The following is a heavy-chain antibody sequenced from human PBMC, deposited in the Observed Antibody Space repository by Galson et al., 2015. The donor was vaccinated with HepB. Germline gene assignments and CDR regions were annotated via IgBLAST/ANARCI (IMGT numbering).Heavy chain of an antibody. Sequence: TLSLTCTVSGGSISSGGYYWSWIRQHPGKGLEWIGYIYYSGSTYYNPSLKSRVTISVDTSKNQFSLKLSSVTAADTAVYYCARIPWLLHAFDIWGQGTMVTVSS. CDR3: ARIPWLLHAFDI. V-gene: IGHV4-31*03. CDR1: GGSISSGGYY. CDR2: IYYSGST. D-gene: IGHD3-22*01. J-gene: IGHJ3*02.